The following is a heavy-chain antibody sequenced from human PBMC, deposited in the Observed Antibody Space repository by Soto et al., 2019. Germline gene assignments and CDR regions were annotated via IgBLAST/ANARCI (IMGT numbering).Heavy chain of an antibody. CDR2: ISWNSGSI. D-gene: IGHD2-2*01. Sequence: DVQLVESGGGLVQPGRSLRLSCAASGFTFDDYAMHWVRQAPGKGLEWVSGISWNSGSIGYADSVKGRFTISRDNAKNSLYLLMNSLRAEDTALYYCAKGGQLLSEGGGYWGQGTLVTVSS. CDR3: AKGGQLLSEGGGY. V-gene: IGHV3-9*01. CDR1: GFTFDDYA. J-gene: IGHJ4*02.